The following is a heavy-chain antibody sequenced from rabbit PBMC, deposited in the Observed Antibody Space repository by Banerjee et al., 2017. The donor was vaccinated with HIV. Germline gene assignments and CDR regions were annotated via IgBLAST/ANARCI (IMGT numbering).Heavy chain of an antibody. V-gene: IGHV1S45*01. CDR1: GFTISSSYW. CDR3: ARDFNL. CDR2: IYIGSGSA. Sequence: QEQLVESGGGLVQPEGSLTLTCTASGFTISSSYWICWVRQAPGKGLELIACIYIGSGSAYYASWVNGRFAISKTSSTTVTLQMTSLTAADTATYFCARDFNLWGPGTLVTVS. J-gene: IGHJ4*01.